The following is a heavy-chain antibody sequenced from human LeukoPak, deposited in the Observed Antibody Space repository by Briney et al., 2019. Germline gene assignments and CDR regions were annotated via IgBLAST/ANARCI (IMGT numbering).Heavy chain of an antibody. CDR2: IYYSGTT. D-gene: IGHD6-13*01. V-gene: IGHV4-59*08. CDR3: ARTGYSSSWYGQEEFDY. CDR1: GGSISSHY. J-gene: IGHJ4*02. Sequence: PSETLSLTCTVSGGSISSHYWSWIRQPPGKGLEWIGYIYYSGTTNYNPSLKSRVTISVDTSKNQFSLKLSSVTAADTAVYYCARTGYSSSWYGQEEFDYWGQGTLVTVSS.